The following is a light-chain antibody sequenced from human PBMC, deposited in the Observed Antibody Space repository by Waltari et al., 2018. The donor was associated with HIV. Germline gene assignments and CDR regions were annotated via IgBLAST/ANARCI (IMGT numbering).Light chain of an antibody. CDR2: GGN. V-gene: IGLV3-19*01. J-gene: IGLJ1*01. CDR1: SLRSFF. CDR3: HSRDTDGDHYV. Sequence: SSELTQDPVVSVALGQTIKIRCQGDSLRSFFANWYQHRPGQAPVLVVYGGNRRPSGIPDLFSASNSGNTSSLIISNSQAVDEAEYFCHSRDTDGDHYVFGGGTRVIVL.